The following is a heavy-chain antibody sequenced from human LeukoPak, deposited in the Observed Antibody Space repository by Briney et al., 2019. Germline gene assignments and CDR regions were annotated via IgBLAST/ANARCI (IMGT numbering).Heavy chain of an antibody. V-gene: IGHV4-38-2*02. CDR1: GYSISSGYY. D-gene: IGHD3-3*02. J-gene: IGHJ4*02. CDR2: IYHSGST. Sequence: RPSETLSLTCTVSGYSISSGYYWGWIRQPPGKGLEWIGSIYHSGSTYYNPSLKSRVTISVDTSKNQFSLKLSSVTAADTAVYYCASIAFHLHFDYWGQGTLVTVSS. CDR3: ASIAFHLHFDY.